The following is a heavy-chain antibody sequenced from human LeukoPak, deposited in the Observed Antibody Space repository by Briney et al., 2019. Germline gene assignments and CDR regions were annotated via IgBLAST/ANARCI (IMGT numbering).Heavy chain of an antibody. CDR1: GYTLTELS. CDR2: FDPEDGET. CDR3: ATVSDIVGATSEFGFGY. D-gene: IGHD1-26*01. Sequence: ASVKVSCKVSGYTLTELSMHWVRQAPGKGLEWMGGFDPEDGETIYAQKFQGRVTMTEDTSTDTAYMELSSLRSEDTAVYCCATVSDIVGATSEFGFGYWGQGTLVTVSS. J-gene: IGHJ4*02. V-gene: IGHV1-24*01.